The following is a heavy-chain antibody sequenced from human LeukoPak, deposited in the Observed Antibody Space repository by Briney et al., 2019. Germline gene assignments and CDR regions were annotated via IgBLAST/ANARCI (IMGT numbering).Heavy chain of an antibody. CDR2: INPNSGGT. D-gene: IGHD3-22*01. J-gene: IGHJ1*01. Sequence: ASVKVSCKASGYTFTGYYMHWVRQAPGQGLEWMGWINPNSGGTNYAQKFQGRVTMTRDTSTSTVYMELSSLRSEDTAVYYCARETDSRPQYFQHWGQGTLVTVSS. V-gene: IGHV1-2*02. CDR1: GYTFTGYY. CDR3: ARETDSRPQYFQH.